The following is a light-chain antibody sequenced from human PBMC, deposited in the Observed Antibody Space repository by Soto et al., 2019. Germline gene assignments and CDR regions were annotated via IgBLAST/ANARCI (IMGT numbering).Light chain of an antibody. J-gene: IGKJ3*01. CDR2: SAS. Sequence: DIQLTQSPSILSASVGDRVTITCRASPGISSYLAWYRQKPGKAPDLLIFSASTLESGVPSRFSGSGSETEFTLTISSLQPEDSATYYCQQFDDYPFTFGPGTKVDIK. V-gene: IGKV1-9*01. CDR3: QQFDDYPFT. CDR1: PGISSY.